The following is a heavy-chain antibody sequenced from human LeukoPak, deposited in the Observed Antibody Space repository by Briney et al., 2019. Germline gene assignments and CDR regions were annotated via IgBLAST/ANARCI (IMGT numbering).Heavy chain of an antibody. CDR3: AGRVTVTTKDLDY. D-gene: IGHD4-17*01. V-gene: IGHV4-31*03. J-gene: IGHJ4*02. CDR1: GGSISRGGNY. CDR2: ISYSGNT. Sequence: PSETLSLTCSASGGSISRGGNYWSWIRQHPGKGLEWIGYISYSGNTYYNPSLKSRVTTSVDTSTNQFSLKLRSVTAADTAVYYCAGRVTVTTKDLDYWGQGTLVTVSS.